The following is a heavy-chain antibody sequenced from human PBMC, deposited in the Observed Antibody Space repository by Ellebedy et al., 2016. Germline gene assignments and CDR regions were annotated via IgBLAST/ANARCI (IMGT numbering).Heavy chain of an antibody. CDR2: INHSGST. CDR3: ARGQGIEVPAAINAFDI. CDR1: GGSFSGYY. D-gene: IGHD2-2*01. Sequence: SETLSLXXAVYGGSFSGYYWSWIRQPPGKGLEWIGEINHSGSTNYNPSLKSRVTISVDTSKNQFSLKVNSVTAADTAVYYCARGQGIEVPAAINAFDIWGQGTMVTVSS. J-gene: IGHJ3*02. V-gene: IGHV4-34*01.